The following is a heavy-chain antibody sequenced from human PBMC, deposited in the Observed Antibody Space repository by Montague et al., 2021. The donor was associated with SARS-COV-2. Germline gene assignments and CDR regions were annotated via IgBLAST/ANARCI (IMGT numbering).Heavy chain of an antibody. CDR2: IDHNGIA. J-gene: IGHJ4*02. D-gene: IGHD6-25*01. V-gene: IGHV4-34*01. CDR1: GGSFSDYH. CDR3: ATGAPGS. Sequence: ETLSLTCAVYGGSFSDYHWTWIRQTPDKGLEWIGQIDHNGIATCNPSLRSRVDISIDTSKRQFSLKVNFVTAADTAVYYCATGAPGSWGQGSLVVVSS.